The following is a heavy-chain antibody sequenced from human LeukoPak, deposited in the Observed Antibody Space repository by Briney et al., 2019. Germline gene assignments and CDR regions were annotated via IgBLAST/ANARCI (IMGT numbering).Heavy chain of an antibody. CDR2: INPNSGGT. Sequence: GASVKVSCKASGYTFTGYYMHWVRQAPGQGLEWMGWINPNSGGTNYAQKFQGRVTMTRDTSISTAYMEPSRLRSDDTAVYYCARDLRYYDSSGYSHDAFDIWGQGTMVTVSS. D-gene: IGHD3-22*01. CDR3: ARDLRYYDSSGYSHDAFDI. V-gene: IGHV1-2*02. J-gene: IGHJ3*02. CDR1: GYTFTGYY.